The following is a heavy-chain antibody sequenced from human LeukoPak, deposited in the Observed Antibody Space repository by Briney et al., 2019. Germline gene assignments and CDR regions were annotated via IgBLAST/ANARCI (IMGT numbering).Heavy chain of an antibody. D-gene: IGHD1-26*01. CDR1: GYTFTGYY. J-gene: IGHJ4*02. Sequence: ASVKVSCKASGYTFTGYYMHWVRQAPGQGLKWMGWINPNSGGTNYAQKFQGRVTMTRDTSISTAYMELSRLRSDDTAVYYCARWRLVGADFDYWGQGTLVTVSS. V-gene: IGHV1-2*02. CDR3: ARWRLVGADFDY. CDR2: INPNSGGT.